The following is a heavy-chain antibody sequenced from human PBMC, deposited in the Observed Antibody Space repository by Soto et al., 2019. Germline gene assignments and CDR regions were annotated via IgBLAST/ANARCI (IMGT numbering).Heavy chain of an antibody. Sequence: DVQLMESGGCLVQPGGSLRLSCAASGFTFSYYWMTWVRQAPVKGLEWVVNVRSAGGEEHYVDYVQGRFSGSRSNAKASIYTQINSLSIENTAVHYCESDATYRNSSFYYGLFDIGSQGTTVPVSS. V-gene: IGHV3-7*05. D-gene: IGHD3-10*01. CDR3: ESDATYRNSSFYYGLFDI. CDR1: GFTFSYYW. J-gene: IGHJ3*02. CDR2: VRSAGGEE.